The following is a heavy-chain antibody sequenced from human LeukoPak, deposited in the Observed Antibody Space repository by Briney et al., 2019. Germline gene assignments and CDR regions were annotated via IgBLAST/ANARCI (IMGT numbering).Heavy chain of an antibody. Sequence: TSETLSLTCTVSGGSISSSSYYWGWVRQPPGKGLEWIGSIYYTGSTYYNPSLKSQVTISVDTSKNQFSLKLSSVTAADTAVYYCARHVPRPMYYDFWSGYNYYYYMDVWGKGTTVTVSS. J-gene: IGHJ6*03. CDR1: GGSISSSSYY. V-gene: IGHV4-39*01. D-gene: IGHD3-3*01. CDR2: IYYTGST. CDR3: ARHVPRPMYYDFWSGYNYYYYMDV.